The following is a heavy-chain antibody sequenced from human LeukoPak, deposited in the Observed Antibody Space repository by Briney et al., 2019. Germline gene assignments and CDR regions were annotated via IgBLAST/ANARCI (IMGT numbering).Heavy chain of an antibody. CDR1: GGSISSYY. D-gene: IGHD5-24*01. V-gene: IGHV4-59*01. CDR3: ARASPPMAYYFDY. Sequence: SETLSLTCTVSGGSISSYYWSWIRQPPGKGLEWIGYICYSGSTNYNPSLKSRVTISVDTSKNQFSLKLSSVTAADTAVYYCARASPPMAYYFDYWGQGTLVTVSS. J-gene: IGHJ4*02. CDR2: ICYSGST.